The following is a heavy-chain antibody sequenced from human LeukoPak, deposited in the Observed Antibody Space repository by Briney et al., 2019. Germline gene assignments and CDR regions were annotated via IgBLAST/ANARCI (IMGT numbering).Heavy chain of an antibody. Sequence: GGSLRLSCAASAFTFSNYYMSWVRQAPGKGLEWVSSIYSAGATHYAESVKGRFTISRDNSKNALYLQMNSLRAEDMAVYYCARIEWERLGRAFDIWGQGTMVTVSS. CDR2: IYSAGAT. J-gene: IGHJ3*02. CDR1: AFTFSNYY. V-gene: IGHV3-53*01. CDR3: ARIEWERLGRAFDI. D-gene: IGHD1-26*01.